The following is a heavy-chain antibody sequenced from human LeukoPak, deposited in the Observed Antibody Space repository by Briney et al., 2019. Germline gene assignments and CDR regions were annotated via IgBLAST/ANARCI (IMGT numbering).Heavy chain of an antibody. D-gene: IGHD3-10*01. J-gene: IGHJ3*01. CDR3: ASSVMVRGDDAFDV. CDR1: GGTFSSYA. Sequence: ASVKVSCKASGGTFSSYAISWVRQAPGQGLEWMGRIIPILGIANYAQKFQGRVTITADKSTSTAYMELSSLRSEDTAVYYCASSVMVRGDDAFDVWGRGTMVTVSS. CDR2: IIPILGIA. V-gene: IGHV1-69*04.